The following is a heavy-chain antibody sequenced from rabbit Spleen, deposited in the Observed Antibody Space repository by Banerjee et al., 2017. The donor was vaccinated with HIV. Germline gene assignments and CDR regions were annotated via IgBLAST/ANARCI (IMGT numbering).Heavy chain of an antibody. V-gene: IGHV1S40*01. CDR3: ARTSVGGDYRYYGMDL. CDR1: GVSFSGNSY. D-gene: IGHD1-1*01. J-gene: IGHJ6*01. Sequence: QSLEESGGDLVKPGASLTLTCIASGVSFSGNSYMCWVRQAPGKGLEWIACIDSGSSGFTYFASWANGRLTISKTSSTTVTLQMTSLTAADTATHFCARTSVGGDYRYYGMDLWGPGTLVTVS. CDR2: IDSGSSGFT.